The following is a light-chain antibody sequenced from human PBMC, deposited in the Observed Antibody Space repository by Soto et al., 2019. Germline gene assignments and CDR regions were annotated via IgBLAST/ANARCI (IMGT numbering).Light chain of an antibody. CDR3: HQYGSSPPCT. J-gene: IGKJ1*01. CDR1: QSVSSSF. V-gene: IGKV3-20*01. CDR2: SAS. Sequence: EIVLTQSPGTLSLSPGERATLSCRASQSVSSSFFAWYQQKRGQAPRLLIYSASTRATGIPDRFSGSGSGTDFTLNINRLEPEDFAVYYCHQYGSSPPCTFGQGTKVEIK.